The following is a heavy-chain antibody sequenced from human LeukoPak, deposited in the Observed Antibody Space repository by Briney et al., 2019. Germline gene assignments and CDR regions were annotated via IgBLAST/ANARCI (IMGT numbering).Heavy chain of an antibody. CDR3: ARDQDWAFDY. Sequence: GGSLGLSCAVSGFTFVSHAMNWVRQAPGKGLEWISFINHGGSIVYYADSVKGRFATSRDNAKNSLYLQINSVGADDTAVYYCARDQDWAFDYWGQGTLVTVSS. V-gene: IGHV3-48*03. J-gene: IGHJ4*02. CDR2: INHGGSIV. D-gene: IGHD3/OR15-3a*01. CDR1: GFTFVSHA.